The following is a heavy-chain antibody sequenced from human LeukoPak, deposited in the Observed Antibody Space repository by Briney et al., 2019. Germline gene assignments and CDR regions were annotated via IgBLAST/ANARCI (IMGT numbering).Heavy chain of an antibody. CDR3: ARSARFGLYYFDY. Sequence: QPGGSLRLSCAASGFTFSSYWMHWVRQAPGKGLVWVSRINSDGSSTSYADSVKGRFTISRDNAKNTLYLQMNSLRAEDTAVYYCARSARFGLYYFDYWGQGTLATVSS. V-gene: IGHV3-74*01. J-gene: IGHJ4*02. CDR1: GFTFSSYW. D-gene: IGHD3-16*01. CDR2: INSDGSST.